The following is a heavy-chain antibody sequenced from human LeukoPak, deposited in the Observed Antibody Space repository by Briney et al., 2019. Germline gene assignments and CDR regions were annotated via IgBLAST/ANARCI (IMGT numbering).Heavy chain of an antibody. V-gene: IGHV5-10-1*01. J-gene: IGHJ4*02. CDR2: IDPSDSYT. D-gene: IGHD4-23*01. CDR3: ARPTDYGGNSVSFDY. Sequence: GESLRISCKGSGYSFTSYWISWVRQMPGKGLEWMGRIDPSDSYTNYSPSFQGHVTISADKSISTAYLQWSSLKASDTAMYYCARPTDYGGNSVSFDYWGQGTLVTVSS. CDR1: GYSFTSYW.